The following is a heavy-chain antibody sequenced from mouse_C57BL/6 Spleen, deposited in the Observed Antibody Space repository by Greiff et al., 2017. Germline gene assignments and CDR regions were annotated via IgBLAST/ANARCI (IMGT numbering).Heavy chain of an antibody. CDR1: GYSITSGYY. CDR2: ISYDGSN. J-gene: IGHJ2*01. V-gene: IGHV3-6*01. CDR3: ASSGGDGYPLDY. Sequence: EVQVVESGPGLVKPSQSLSLTCSVTGYSITSGYYWNWIRQFPGNKLEWMGYISYDGSNNYNPSLKNRISITRDTSKNQFFLKLNSVTTEDTATYYCASSGGDGYPLDYWGQGTTLTVSS. D-gene: IGHD2-3*01.